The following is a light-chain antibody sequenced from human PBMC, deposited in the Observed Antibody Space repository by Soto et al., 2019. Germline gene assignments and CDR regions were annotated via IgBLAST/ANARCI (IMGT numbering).Light chain of an antibody. CDR3: TSYEGRNTFPYV. Sequence: QSVLTQPPSASGSPGQSVTISCTGTSSDVGAYNYVSWYQQHPGKAPKLMIYEVSKRPSGIPDRFSGSKSGNTASLTVSGLQAEDEADYFCTSYEGRNTFPYVFGTGTKVTVL. V-gene: IGLV2-8*01. CDR2: EVS. CDR1: SSDVGAYNY. J-gene: IGLJ1*01.